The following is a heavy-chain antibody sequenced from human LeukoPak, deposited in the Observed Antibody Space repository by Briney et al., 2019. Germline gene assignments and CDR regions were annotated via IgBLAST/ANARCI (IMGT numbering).Heavy chain of an antibody. CDR2: IIPIFGTP. Sequence: SVKVSCKASGGDFSDYAISWVRQAPGQGLEWMGGIIPIFGTPDYAQKFKGRVTITADKSTNTAYIELRSLRSEDTGVYYCARGGYSSNRYLVRLGYYNYMDVWGKGTTVTVSS. CDR3: ARGGYSSNRYLVRLGYYNYMDV. CDR1: GGDFSDYA. J-gene: IGHJ6*03. V-gene: IGHV1-69*06. D-gene: IGHD6-13*01.